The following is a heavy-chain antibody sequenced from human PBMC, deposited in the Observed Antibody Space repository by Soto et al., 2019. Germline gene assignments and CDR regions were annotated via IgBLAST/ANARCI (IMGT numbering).Heavy chain of an antibody. CDR2: ISGSGGST. Sequence: EVQLLESGGGLVQPGGSLRLSCAVSGFTFSNYAMSWVRQAPGKGLEWVSVISGSGGSTFYADSVKGRFTISRDNSKKTLHLQMNSLRAEDTAVSYCAKDSGSSGLFDYWGQGTLVAVSS. CDR1: GFTFSNYA. CDR3: AKDSGSSGLFDY. V-gene: IGHV3-23*01. J-gene: IGHJ4*02. D-gene: IGHD5-12*01.